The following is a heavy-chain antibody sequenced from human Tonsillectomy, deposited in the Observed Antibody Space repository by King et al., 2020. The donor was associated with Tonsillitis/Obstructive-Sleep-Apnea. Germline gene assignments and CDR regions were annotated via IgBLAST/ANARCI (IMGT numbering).Heavy chain of an antibody. V-gene: IGHV3-48*03. CDR1: GFTFSSYE. CDR2: ISSSGSTI. Sequence: VQLVESGGGLVQPGGSLRLSCAASGFTFSSYEMNWVRQAPGKGLEWVSYISSSGSTIYYADSVKGRFTISRDNAKNSLYLQMNSLRAEDTAVYYCAGGEYSSCWFFDYWRQGTLVTVSS. J-gene: IGHJ4*02. CDR3: AGGEYSSCWFFDY. D-gene: IGHD6-19*01.